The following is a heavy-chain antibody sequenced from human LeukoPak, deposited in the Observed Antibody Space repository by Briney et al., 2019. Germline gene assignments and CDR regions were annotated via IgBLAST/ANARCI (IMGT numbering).Heavy chain of an antibody. V-gene: IGHV1-69*04. CDR3: ASALRWLQLVDY. D-gene: IGHD5-24*01. CDR1: GGTFSRCA. J-gene: IGHJ4*02. CDR2: IIPILGIA. Sequence: ASVKVSCKASGGTFSRCAISWVRQAPGQGLEWMGRIIPILGIANYAQKFQRRVTITADKSTSTAYMELSSLRSEDTAVYYCASALRWLQLVDYWGQGTLVTVSS.